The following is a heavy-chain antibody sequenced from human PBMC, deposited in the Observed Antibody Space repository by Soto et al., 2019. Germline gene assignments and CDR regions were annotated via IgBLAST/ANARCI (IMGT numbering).Heavy chain of an antibody. V-gene: IGHV2-5*02. J-gene: IGHJ2*01. D-gene: IGHD1-7*01. CDR2: IYWDDDK. CDR1: GFSPSTSGVG. Sequence: QITLKESGPTLVKPTQTLTLTCTFSGFSPSTSGVGVGWIRQPPGKALEWLALIYWDDDKRYSPSLKSRLTITKDPSKNQVVLTMTNMDPVDTATYYCAHGGTGTTRYWYFDLWGRGTLVTVSS. CDR3: AHGGTGTTRYWYFDL.